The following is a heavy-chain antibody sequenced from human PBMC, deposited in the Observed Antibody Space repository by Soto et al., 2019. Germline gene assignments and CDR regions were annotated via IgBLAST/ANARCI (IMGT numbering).Heavy chain of an antibody. CDR1: GGSISSGGYY. J-gene: IGHJ6*02. CDR3: ARDRGGYCSDSVCYGMDV. D-gene: IGHD2-8*01. Sequence: QVQLQESGPGLVKPSQTLSLTCTVSGGSISSGGYYWSWIRQHPGKGLEWIGYMYYSGSTYYNPSRKSRVTISADTSKNQFSLKLSSVTAADTAVYYCARDRGGYCSDSVCYGMDVWGQGTTVTVSS. CDR2: MYYSGST. V-gene: IGHV4-31*03.